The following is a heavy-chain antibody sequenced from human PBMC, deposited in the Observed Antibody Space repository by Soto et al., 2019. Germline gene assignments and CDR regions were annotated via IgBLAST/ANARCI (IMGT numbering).Heavy chain of an antibody. Sequence: QVQLVESGGGVVQPGRSLRLSCAASGFTFSRSVMHWVRQAPGKGLEWAAVISYDGGNTYYADSVKGRFTISRDNSKNTLYLQMNSLRAEDTAVYYCAKDLHRPGMNDYYGMDVWGQGTTVTVSS. V-gene: IGHV3-30*18. J-gene: IGHJ6*02. CDR1: GFTFSRSV. CDR3: AKDLHRPGMNDYYGMDV. D-gene: IGHD6-13*01. CDR2: ISYDGGNT.